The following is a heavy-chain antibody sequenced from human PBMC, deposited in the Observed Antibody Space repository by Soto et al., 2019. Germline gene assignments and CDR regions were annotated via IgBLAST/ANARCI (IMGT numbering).Heavy chain of an antibody. CDR2: IWYDGSNK. D-gene: IGHD2-21*02. V-gene: IGHV3-33*01. CDR3: ARSRGDYYYYYGMDV. CDR1: GFTFSSYG. Sequence: GGSLRLSCAASGFTFSSYGMHWVRQAPGKGLEWVAVIWYDGSNKYYADSVKGRFTISRDNSKNTLYLQMNSLRAEDTAVYYCARSRGDYYYYYGMDVWGQGTTVTVSS. J-gene: IGHJ6*02.